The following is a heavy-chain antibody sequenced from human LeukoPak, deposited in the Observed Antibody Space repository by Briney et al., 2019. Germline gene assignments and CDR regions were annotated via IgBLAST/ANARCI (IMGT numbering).Heavy chain of an antibody. V-gene: IGHV4-59*08. CDR3: ARHAIDIIVRVDY. J-gene: IGHJ4*02. D-gene: IGHD2-15*01. CDR2: IYYTGIT. CDR1: GGSINSYY. Sequence: SETLSLTCTVSGGSINSYYWSWIRQPPGKGLEWIGSIYYTGITDYNPSLKSRVTISVDTPKKQFSLKLSSVTAADTAVYYCARHAIDIIVRVDYWGQGTLVTVSS.